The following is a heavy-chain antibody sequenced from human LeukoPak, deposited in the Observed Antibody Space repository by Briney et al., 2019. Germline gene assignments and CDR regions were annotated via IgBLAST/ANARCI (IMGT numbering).Heavy chain of an antibody. Sequence: GGSLRLSCAASGFTFSSYAMSWVRQAPGKGLEWVSYISSSSSTIYYADSVKGRFTISRDNAKNSLYLQMNSLRAEDTAVYYCASRGGTRLYYYYMDVWGKGTTVTVSS. CDR2: ISSSSSTI. CDR1: GFTFSSYA. D-gene: IGHD2-15*01. J-gene: IGHJ6*03. CDR3: ASRGGTRLYYYYMDV. V-gene: IGHV3-48*01.